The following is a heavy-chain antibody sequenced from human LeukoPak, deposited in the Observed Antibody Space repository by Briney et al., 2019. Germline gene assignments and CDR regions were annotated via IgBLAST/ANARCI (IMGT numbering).Heavy chain of an antibody. J-gene: IGHJ4*02. CDR3: AKHLGYSTSSGIDY. CDR2: ISAISGST. CDR1: GFTFSSYG. Sequence: GGSLRLSCAASGFTFSSYGMSWVRQAPGKGLEWVSTISAISGSTYFADTVKGRFTISRDNSKNTLYLQMNSLRADDTAVYYCAKHLGYSTSSGIDYWGQGTLVTVSS. D-gene: IGHD6-6*01. V-gene: IGHV3-23*01.